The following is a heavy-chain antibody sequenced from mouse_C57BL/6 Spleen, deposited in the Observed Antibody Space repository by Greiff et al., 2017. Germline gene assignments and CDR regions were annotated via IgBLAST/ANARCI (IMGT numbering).Heavy chain of an antibody. CDR1: GYTFTDYN. CDR2: INHNNGGT. J-gene: IGHJ4*01. D-gene: IGHD2-3*01. Sequence: VQLQQSGPDLVKPGASVKMSCKASGYTFTDYNMHWVKQSHGTSLEWFAYINHNNGGTCYHQKVKGKVTLTVNKSSSTAYMELRSLTSEDSAVYYCARSYLSLCDGYEDAMDYWGQGTSVTVSS. CDR3: ARSYLSLCDGYEDAMDY. V-gene: IGHV1-22*01.